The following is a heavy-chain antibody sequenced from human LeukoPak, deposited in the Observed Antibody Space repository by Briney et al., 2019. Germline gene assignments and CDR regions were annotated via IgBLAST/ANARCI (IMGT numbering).Heavy chain of an antibody. D-gene: IGHD1-1*01. J-gene: IGHJ5*02. CDR3: ARHQLERPPWFDP. CDR2: IYYSGST. CDR1: GGSINNYY. V-gene: IGHV4-59*01. Sequence: SETLSLTCTVSGGSINNYYWSWIRQPPGKGLEWIGYIYYSGSTNYNPSLKSRVTISVDTSKNQFSLKLSSVTAADTAVYYCARHQLERPPWFDPWGQGTLVTVSS.